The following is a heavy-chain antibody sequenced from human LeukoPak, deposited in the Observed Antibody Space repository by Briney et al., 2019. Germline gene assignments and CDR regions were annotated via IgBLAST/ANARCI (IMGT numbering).Heavy chain of an antibody. D-gene: IGHD3-9*01. CDR1: GYTFTGSY. CDR2: INPDSGAA. J-gene: IGHJ4*02. CDR3: ARDRRELRYFDWFLDY. V-gene: IGHV1-2*02. Sequence: ASVKVSCKSSGYTFTGSYMHWVRQAPGQGLEWMGWINPDSGAATYAQQFQGRVTMTRDTSISTTYMELSSLRSDDTAVYYCARDRRELRYFDWFLDYWGQGTLVTVSS.